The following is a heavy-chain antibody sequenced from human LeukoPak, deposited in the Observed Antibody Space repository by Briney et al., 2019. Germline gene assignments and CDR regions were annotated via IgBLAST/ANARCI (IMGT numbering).Heavy chain of an antibody. J-gene: IGHJ4*02. D-gene: IGHD3-22*01. CDR1: GFTFISYS. Sequence: GGSLRLSCAASGFTFISYSMSWVRQAPGKGLEWVAVIWYDGSNKYYADSVKGRFTISRDNSKNTLYLQMNSLRAEDTAVYYCARGGYYYDSSGYYTYYFDYWGQGTLVTVSS. V-gene: IGHV3-33*08. CDR3: ARGGYYYDSSGYYTYYFDY. CDR2: IWYDGSNK.